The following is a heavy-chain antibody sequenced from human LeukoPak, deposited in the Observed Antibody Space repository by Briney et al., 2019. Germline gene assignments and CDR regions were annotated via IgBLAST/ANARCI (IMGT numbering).Heavy chain of an antibody. Sequence: GGSLRLTCAASGFTFNAYAMSWVRQAPGKGLEWVSGISDRGDNTKYADSVKGRFTMSRDNSKNTLYLQMNSLGADDTAVYYCAKEFRGGWPFDYWGQGTLVTVSS. D-gene: IGHD6-19*01. V-gene: IGHV3-23*01. CDR2: ISDRGDNT. CDR1: GFTFNAYA. CDR3: AKEFRGGWPFDY. J-gene: IGHJ4*02.